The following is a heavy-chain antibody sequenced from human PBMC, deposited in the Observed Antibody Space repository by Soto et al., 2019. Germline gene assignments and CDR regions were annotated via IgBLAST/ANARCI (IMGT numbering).Heavy chain of an antibody. CDR3: AGDPDSHYNDSHASSYP. D-gene: IGHD4-4*01. J-gene: IGHJ5*02. CDR2: IIPIIGII. V-gene: IGHV1-69*08. Sequence: QVQLVQSGAEVKKPGSSVKVSCKASGGTFSTYTITWVRQAPGQGLEWMGRIIPIIGIINYAQKFQGRVTISADKFPGTAYMELTGLRSEDSAVYYCAGDPDSHYNDSHASSYPWGQGTLVTVSS. CDR1: GGTFSTYT.